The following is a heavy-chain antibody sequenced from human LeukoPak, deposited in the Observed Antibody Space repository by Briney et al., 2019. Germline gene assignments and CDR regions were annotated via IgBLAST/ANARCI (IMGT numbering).Heavy chain of an antibody. CDR1: GYTFTSYG. Sequence: ASVKVSCKASGYTFTSYGINWVRQATGQGLEWMGWMNPNSGNTGYAQKFQGRVTMTRNTSISTAYMELSSLRSEDTAVYYCARGSKFLEWLLQSYYYYYYGMDVWGQGTTVTVSS. CDR3: ARGSKFLEWLLQSYYYYYYGMDV. CDR2: MNPNSGNT. D-gene: IGHD3-3*01. V-gene: IGHV1-8*01. J-gene: IGHJ6*02.